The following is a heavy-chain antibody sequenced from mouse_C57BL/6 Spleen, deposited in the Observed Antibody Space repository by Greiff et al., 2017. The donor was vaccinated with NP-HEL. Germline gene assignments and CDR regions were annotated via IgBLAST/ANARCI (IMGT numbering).Heavy chain of an antibody. V-gene: IGHV1-64*01. Sequence: QVQLQQPGAELVKPGASVKLSCKASGYTFTSYWMHWVKQRPGQGLEWIGMIHPNSGSTNYNEKFKSKATLTVDKSSSTAYMQLSSLTSEDSAVYYCARSGIYYDYDWGFDYWGQGTTLTVSS. CDR2: IHPNSGST. D-gene: IGHD2-4*01. J-gene: IGHJ2*01. CDR3: ARSGIYYDYDWGFDY. CDR1: GYTFTSYW.